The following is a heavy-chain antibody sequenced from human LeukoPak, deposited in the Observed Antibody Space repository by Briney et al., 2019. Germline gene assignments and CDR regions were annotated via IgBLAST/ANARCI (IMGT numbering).Heavy chain of an antibody. D-gene: IGHD2-2*02. CDR1: GYSISSGYY. J-gene: IGHJ4*02. CDR2: IYHSGST. CDR3: ARQVVPAAIHSQFYFDY. Sequence: SETLSLTCAVSGYSISSGYYWGWIRQPPGKGLEWIGSIYHSGSTYYNPSLKSRVTIQVDTPKNQFSLKLSSVTAADTAVYYCARQVVPAAIHSQFYFDYWGQGTLVTVSS. V-gene: IGHV4-38-2*01.